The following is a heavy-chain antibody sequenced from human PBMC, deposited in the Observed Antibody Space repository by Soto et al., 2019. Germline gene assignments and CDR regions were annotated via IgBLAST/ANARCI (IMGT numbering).Heavy chain of an antibody. V-gene: IGHV4-31*03. J-gene: IGHJ4*02. D-gene: IGHD5-18*01. CDR1: GGSISSGGYY. CDR2: IYYSGSP. CDR3: ARGLVDTAMVKGGHFDY. Sequence: QVQLQESGPGLVKPSQTLSLTCTVSGGSISSGGYYWSWIRQHPGKGLEWIGYIYYSGSPYYNPSLKSRVTISVDTSKNQFSLKLSSVTAADTAVYYCARGLVDTAMVKGGHFDYWGQGTLVTVSS.